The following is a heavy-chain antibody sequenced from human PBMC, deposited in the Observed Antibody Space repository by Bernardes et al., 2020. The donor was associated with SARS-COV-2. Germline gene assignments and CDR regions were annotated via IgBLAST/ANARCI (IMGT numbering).Heavy chain of an antibody. D-gene: IGHD3-3*01. J-gene: IGHJ4*02. Sequence: ASVKVSCKASGYTFTSYYMHWVRQAPGQGLEWMGIINPSGGSTSYAQKFQGRVTMTRDTSTSTVYMELSSLRSEDTAVYYCAREKYYDFWSGYNEGGDYFDYWGQGTLVTVSS. CDR3: AREKYYDFWSGYNEGGDYFDY. CDR1: GYTFTSYY. CDR2: INPSGGST. V-gene: IGHV1-46*01.